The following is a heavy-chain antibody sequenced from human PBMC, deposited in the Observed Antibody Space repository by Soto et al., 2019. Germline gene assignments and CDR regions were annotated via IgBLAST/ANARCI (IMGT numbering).Heavy chain of an antibody. CDR2: ISGGGDTT. J-gene: IGHJ4*02. Sequence: EVQLLESGGGLVQPGGSLRLSCAASGFTFNTYAMTWVRQAPGKGLEWVSAISGGGDTTSYADSVKGRFTVSRDGSKNTLNMQMGSLRAQDTALYYCAKGRGGSGSLTPRVDFWGQGTLVSVSS. D-gene: IGHD3-10*01. CDR3: AKGRGGSGSLTPRVDF. V-gene: IGHV3-23*01. CDR1: GFTFNTYA.